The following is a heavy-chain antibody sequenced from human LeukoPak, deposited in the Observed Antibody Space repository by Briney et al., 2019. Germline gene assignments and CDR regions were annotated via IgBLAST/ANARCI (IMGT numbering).Heavy chain of an antibody. J-gene: IGHJ4*02. D-gene: IGHD1/OR15-1a*01. CDR2: ISYDGSNQ. CDR1: GFTFSTFD. Sequence: GGSLRLSCAASGFTFSTFDMHWVRQAPGKGLEWVAAISYDGSNQYYIDSVKGRFTISRDNSKNTLYLQMSSLRAEDTAVYYCTKLNNYDDYWGQGTQVTVSS. CDR3: TKLNNYDDY. V-gene: IGHV3-30*18.